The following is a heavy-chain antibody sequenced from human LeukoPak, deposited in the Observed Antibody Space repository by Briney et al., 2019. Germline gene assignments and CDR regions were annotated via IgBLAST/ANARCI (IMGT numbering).Heavy chain of an antibody. CDR3: ASQSPYYDFWSGYAESRYAFDI. CDR1: GGSFSGYY. Sequence: SETLSLTCAVYGGSFSGYYWSWIRQPPGKGLEWIGSIYYSGSTCYNPSLKSRVTISVDTSKNQFSLKLSSVTAADTAVYYCASQSPYYDFWSGYAESRYAFDIWGQGTMVTVSS. J-gene: IGHJ3*02. D-gene: IGHD3-3*01. V-gene: IGHV4-34*01. CDR2: IYYSGST.